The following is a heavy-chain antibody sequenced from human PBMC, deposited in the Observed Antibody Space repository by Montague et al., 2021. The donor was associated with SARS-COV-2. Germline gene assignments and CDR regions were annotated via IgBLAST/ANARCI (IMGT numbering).Heavy chain of an antibody. CDR2: ISSDGSST. D-gene: IGHD3-22*01. Sequence: SLRLSCAVSGFTFRSYWMHWVRQAPGKGLVWVSLISSDGSSTTYADSVKGRFAISRDTAKNTQYLQMNSLTAEDTAVYYCARGPRGHYYDSTGFDAFDIWGQGTMVTVSS. V-gene: IGHV3-74*01. CDR1: GFTFRSYW. CDR3: ARGPRGHYYDSTGFDAFDI. J-gene: IGHJ3*02.